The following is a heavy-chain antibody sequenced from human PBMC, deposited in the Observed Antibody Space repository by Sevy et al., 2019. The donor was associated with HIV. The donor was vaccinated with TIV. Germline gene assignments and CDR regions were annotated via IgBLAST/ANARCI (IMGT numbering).Heavy chain of an antibody. CDR2: IWYDGSNK. D-gene: IGHD4-17*01. V-gene: IGHV3-33*01. CDR1: GFTFSTYG. CDR3: ARGRDYGNFDY. J-gene: IGHJ4*02. Sequence: GGSLRLSCAASGFTFSTYGMHWVRQAPGKGLEWVALIWYDGSNKYYTDSVKGRFTISRDKSKNTLYLQMNSLRAEDTAVYYCARGRDYGNFDYWGQGTLVTVSS.